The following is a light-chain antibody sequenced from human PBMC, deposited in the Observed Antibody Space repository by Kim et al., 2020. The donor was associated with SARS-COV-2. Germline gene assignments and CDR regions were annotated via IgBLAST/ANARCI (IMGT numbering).Light chain of an antibody. CDR3: QQYGSSP. J-gene: IGKJ2*01. CDR2: GAS. V-gene: IGKV3-20*01. CDR1: QRVSSSY. Sequence: LSVSPGERATLSCRASQRVSSSYLAWYQQKPGQAPRLLIYGASSRATGIPDRFSGSGSGTDFTLTISRLEPEDFAVYYCQQYGSSPFGQGTKLEI.